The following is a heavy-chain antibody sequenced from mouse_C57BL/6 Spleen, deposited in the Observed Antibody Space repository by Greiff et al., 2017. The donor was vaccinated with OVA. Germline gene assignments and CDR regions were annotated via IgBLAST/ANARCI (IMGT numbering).Heavy chain of an antibody. Sequence: VQLQQSGAELVKPGASVKISCKASGYAFSSYWMTWVKQRPGKGLEWIGQIYPGDGDTNYNGKFKGKATLTADKSSSTAYMQLSSLTSEDSAVYFCASYDGYSWFAYWGQGTLVTVSA. CDR1: GYAFSSYW. J-gene: IGHJ3*01. D-gene: IGHD2-3*01. CDR3: ASYDGYSWFAY. V-gene: IGHV1-80*01. CDR2: IYPGDGDT.